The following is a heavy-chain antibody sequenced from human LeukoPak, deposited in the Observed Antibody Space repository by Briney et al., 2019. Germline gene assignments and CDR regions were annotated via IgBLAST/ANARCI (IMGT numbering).Heavy chain of an antibody. CDR2: IYSSGST. D-gene: IGHD6-19*01. Sequence: SETLSLTCTVSGGSISSSSYYWGWIRQPPGRGLEWIGSIYSSGSTYYNPSLKSRVTISVDTSKNQFSLKLSSVTAADTAVYYCARLQYSSGWYRRSWFDPWGQGTLVTVSS. J-gene: IGHJ5*02. CDR3: ARLQYSSGWYRRSWFDP. V-gene: IGHV4-39*01. CDR1: GGSISSSSYY.